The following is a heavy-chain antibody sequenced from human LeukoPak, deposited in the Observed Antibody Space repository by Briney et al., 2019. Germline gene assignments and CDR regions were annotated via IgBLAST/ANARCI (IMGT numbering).Heavy chain of an antibody. CDR1: GYTFTGYY. D-gene: IGHD3-10*02. CDR3: ARDRGTRFGELLYWFDP. Sequence: ASVTVSCKASGYTFTGYYMHWVRQAPGQGLEWMGWINPNSGGTNYAQKFQGRVTMTRDTSISTAYMELSRLRSDDTAVYYCARDRGTRFGELLYWFDPWGQGTLVTVSS. J-gene: IGHJ5*02. CDR2: INPNSGGT. V-gene: IGHV1-2*02.